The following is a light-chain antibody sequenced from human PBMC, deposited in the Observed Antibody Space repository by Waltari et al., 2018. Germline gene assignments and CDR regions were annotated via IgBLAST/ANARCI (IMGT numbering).Light chain of an antibody. J-gene: IGKJ2*01. CDR3: QQLSRFPTFT. V-gene: IGKV1-9*01. CDR1: QDISSH. Sequence: DIQLTQSPSFLSTSVGDRVTITCRASQDISSHLAWYQQKPGKAPRLLVYGASTLHSGVPSRFSGTGSGTEFTLTINNLQPEDFATYYCQQLSRFPTFTFGQGTKLQIE. CDR2: GAS.